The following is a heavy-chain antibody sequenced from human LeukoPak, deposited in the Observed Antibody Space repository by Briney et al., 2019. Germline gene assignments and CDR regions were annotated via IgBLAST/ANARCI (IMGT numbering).Heavy chain of an antibody. D-gene: IGHD3-22*01. CDR3: ASSSSGYYYVYFDY. J-gene: IGHJ4*02. CDR2: IYYTGNT. CDR1: GGSISSGGYS. V-gene: IGHV4-30-4*07. Sequence: SETLSLTCAVSGGSISSGGYSWSWIRQPPGKGIEFIAYIYYTGNTYFNPSLKSRVTISVDTCKNQFSLKLSSVTAADTAVYYCASSSSGYYYVYFDYWGQGTLVTVSS.